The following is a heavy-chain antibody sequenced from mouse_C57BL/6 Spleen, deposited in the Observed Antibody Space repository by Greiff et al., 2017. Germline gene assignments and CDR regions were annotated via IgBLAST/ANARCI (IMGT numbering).Heavy chain of an antibody. CDR3: TRPGLRDAMDY. V-gene: IGHV1-15*01. CDR2: IDPETGGT. J-gene: IGHJ4*01. D-gene: IGHD2-4*01. CDR1: GYTFTDYE. Sequence: QVQLQQSGAELVRPGASVTLSCKASGYTFTDYEMHWVKQTPVHGLEWIGAIDPETGGTAYNQKFKGKAILTADKSSSTAYMELRSLTSEDSAVYYCTRPGLRDAMDYWGQGTSVTVSS.